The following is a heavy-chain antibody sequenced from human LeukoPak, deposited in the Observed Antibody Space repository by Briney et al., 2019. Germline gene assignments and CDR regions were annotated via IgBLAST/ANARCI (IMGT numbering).Heavy chain of an antibody. CDR2: ISYSGST. D-gene: IGHD6-13*01. CDR3: ARVSSSWPHYYFDY. Sequence: PSETLSLTCTVSGDSVSSYYWSWIRQPPGKGLEWIGYISYSGSTNYNPSLKSRVTILVDTPENQFSLKLSSVTAADTAVFYCARVSSSWPHYYFDYWGQGTLVTVSS. CDR1: GDSVSSYY. V-gene: IGHV4-59*02. J-gene: IGHJ4*02.